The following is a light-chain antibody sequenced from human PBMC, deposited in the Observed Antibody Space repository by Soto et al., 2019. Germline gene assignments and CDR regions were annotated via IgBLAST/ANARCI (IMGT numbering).Light chain of an antibody. CDR3: QLYDTNSQT. CDR1: QSMSTR. CDR2: RAS. V-gene: IGKV1-5*03. Sequence: DIQMTQSPSTLSASVVDRVTITCRASQSMSTRLAWYQQKPGKAPKLLIYRASRLENGVPSRFSGSGSGTEFTLTISCLQPDDFATYYCQLYDTNSQTFGQGTKLEIK. J-gene: IGKJ2*01.